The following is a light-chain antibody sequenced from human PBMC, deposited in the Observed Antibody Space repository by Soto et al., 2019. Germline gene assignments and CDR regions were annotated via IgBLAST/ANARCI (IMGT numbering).Light chain of an antibody. V-gene: IGKV3-15*01. CDR1: QSVRSN. CDR2: DAS. J-gene: IGKJ5*01. Sequence: EIVLTQSPATLSVSPGERATLSCRASQSVRSNLAWYQQKPGQAPRLLIFDASTRATNIPARFSGSGSGTEFTLTISSLQSEDFAVYYCQQYNYWPPVTFGQGTRLEIK. CDR3: QQYNYWPPVT.